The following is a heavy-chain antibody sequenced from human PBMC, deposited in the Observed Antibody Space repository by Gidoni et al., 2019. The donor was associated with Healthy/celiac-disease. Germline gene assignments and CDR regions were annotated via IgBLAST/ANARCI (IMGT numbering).Heavy chain of an antibody. CDR1: GGSISSYY. J-gene: IGHJ4*02. D-gene: IGHD5-18*01. Sequence: QVQLQESGPGLVKPSETLSLTCTVSGGSISSYYWSWIRQPPGKGLEWIGYIYYSGSTNYNPSLKSRVTISVDTSKNQFSLKLSSVTAADTAVYYCARGVQLWLLGESLYFDYWGQGTLVTVSS. CDR3: ARGVQLWLLGESLYFDY. V-gene: IGHV4-59*01. CDR2: IYYSGST.